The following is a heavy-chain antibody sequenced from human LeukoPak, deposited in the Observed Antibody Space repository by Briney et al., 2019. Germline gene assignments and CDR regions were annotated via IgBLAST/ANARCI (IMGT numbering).Heavy chain of an antibody. CDR3: ARGPAKDRRWEY. D-gene: IGHD1-26*01. V-gene: IGHV4-59*12. Sequence: SGTLSLTCTVSGGSISAYYWSWIRQPPGKGLEWIGYIHYSGTTNYYPSLKSRVTIALDTSKNQFSLKLNSVTAADTAVYYCARGPAKDRRWEYWGQGTLVTVSS. CDR1: GGSISAYY. J-gene: IGHJ4*02. CDR2: IHYSGTT.